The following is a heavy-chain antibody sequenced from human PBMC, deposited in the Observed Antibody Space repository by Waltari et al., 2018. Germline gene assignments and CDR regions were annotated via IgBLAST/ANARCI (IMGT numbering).Heavy chain of an antibody. CDR3: VRDRTTVAARPGDY. CDR1: GYIFINYY. J-gene: IGHJ4*02. CDR2: VNPDTGNA. D-gene: IGHD6-6*01. Sequence: QVVLVQSGAEVKKPGASVKVSCKASGYIFINYYLHWVRQAPGQGPEWMGWVNPDTGNANYALKFRGRVTMTWDTSSNTAFMDLSDLKSDDTAVYYCVRDRTTVAARPGDYWGQGTLVTVSS. V-gene: IGHV1-2*07.